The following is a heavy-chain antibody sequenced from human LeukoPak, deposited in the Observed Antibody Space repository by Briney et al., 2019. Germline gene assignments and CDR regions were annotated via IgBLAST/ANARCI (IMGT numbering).Heavy chain of an antibody. CDR3: TKEGLGSGSSWSAWFDP. CDR2: IRSKANSYAT. CDR1: GFTLSGSA. J-gene: IGHJ5*02. D-gene: IGHD3-10*01. Sequence: GGSLRLSCAASGFTLSGSAMHWVRQASGKGLEWVGRIRSKANSYATAYAASVKGRFTISRDDSKNTAYLQMNSLRAEDTAVYYCTKEGLGSGSSWSAWFDPWGQGTLVTVSS. V-gene: IGHV3-73*01.